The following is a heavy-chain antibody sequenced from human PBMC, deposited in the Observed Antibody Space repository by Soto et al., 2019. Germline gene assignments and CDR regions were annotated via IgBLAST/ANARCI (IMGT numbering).Heavy chain of an antibody. CDR2: IRAYNDNT. CDR1: GYTFTNYA. Sequence: ASVKVSCKASGYTFTNYAISWVRQAPGQGLEWMGWIRAYNDNTNHAQKLQGRVTMTTDTSTSTAYMELRSLRSDDTAVYYCARGYCSGGSCYYFDSWGQGTPVTVSS. D-gene: IGHD2-15*01. V-gene: IGHV1-18*01. J-gene: IGHJ4*02. CDR3: ARGYCSGGSCYYFDS.